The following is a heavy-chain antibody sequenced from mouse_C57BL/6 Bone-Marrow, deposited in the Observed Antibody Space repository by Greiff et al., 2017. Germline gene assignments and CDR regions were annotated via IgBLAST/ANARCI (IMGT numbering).Heavy chain of an antibody. D-gene: IGHD1-1*01. CDR1: GYTFTSYW. J-gene: IGHJ4*01. Sequence: VQLQQPGAELVMPGASVKLSCKASGYTFTSYWMHWVKQRPGQGLEWIGEIDPSDSYTNYTQQFKGKSTLTVDKSSSTAYMQLSSLTSEDSAVYCCARSEYYGSSYGDTRDYWGQGTSVTVSS. CDR3: ARSEYYGSSYGDTRDY. CDR2: IDPSDSYT. V-gene: IGHV1-69*01.